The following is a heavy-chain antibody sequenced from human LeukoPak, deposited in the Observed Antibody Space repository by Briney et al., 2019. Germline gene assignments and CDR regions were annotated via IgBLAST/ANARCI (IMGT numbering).Heavy chain of an antibody. CDR1: GFTFSSYS. CDR3: AKFFTGEYVRAFDV. V-gene: IGHV3-21*01. J-gene: IGHJ3*01. D-gene: IGHD3-10*02. CDR2: ISSSSSYI. Sequence: GGSLRLSCAASGFTFSSYSMNWVRQAPGKGLGWVSSISSSSSYIYYADSVKGRFTISRDNAKNSLYLQMNSLRAEDTAVYYCAKFFTGEYVRAFDVWGQGTMVTVSS.